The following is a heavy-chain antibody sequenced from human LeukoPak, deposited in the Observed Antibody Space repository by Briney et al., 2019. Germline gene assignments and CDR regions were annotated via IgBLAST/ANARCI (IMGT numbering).Heavy chain of an antibody. CDR3: GRGSVGFGELNY. D-gene: IGHD3-10*01. V-gene: IGHV3-30*03. CDR2: ISYDGSNK. CDR1: GFTFNSFG. J-gene: IGHJ4*02. Sequence: GSLRLSCAASGFTFNSFGMHWVRQAPGKGLEWVAVISYDGSNKFYADSVKGRFTLSRDNSKNTLYLQMNSLRIEDTAVYYCGRGSVGFGELNYWGQGTLVTVSS.